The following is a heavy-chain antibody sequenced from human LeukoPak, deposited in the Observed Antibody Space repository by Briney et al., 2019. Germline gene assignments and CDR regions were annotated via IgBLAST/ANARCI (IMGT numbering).Heavy chain of an antibody. CDR1: GFTFSSYS. V-gene: IGHV3-48*01. D-gene: IGHD2-15*01. CDR2: ISSSSSTI. J-gene: IGHJ3*02. Sequence: PGGSLRLSCAASGFTFSSYSMSWVRQAPGKGLEWVSYISSSSSTIYYADSVKGRFTISRDNAKNSLYLQMNSLRAEDTAVYYCARECGGSCYGAFDIWGQGTMVTVSS. CDR3: ARECGGSCYGAFDI.